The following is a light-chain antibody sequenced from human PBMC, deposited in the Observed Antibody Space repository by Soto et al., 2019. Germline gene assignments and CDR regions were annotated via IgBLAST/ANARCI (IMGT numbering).Light chain of an antibody. CDR2: STS. Sequence: DIQMTQSPSSLAASVGDRVSITCRASQHIFTYLHWYQSKPGKAPKLLIFSTSTLHTGVPSRFSGSGSGTEFTLTISSLQPDDFATYYCLQTYSSRVFTFGLGTKLESK. V-gene: IGKV1-39*01. CDR1: QHIFTY. CDR3: LQTYSSRVFT. J-gene: IGKJ2*01.